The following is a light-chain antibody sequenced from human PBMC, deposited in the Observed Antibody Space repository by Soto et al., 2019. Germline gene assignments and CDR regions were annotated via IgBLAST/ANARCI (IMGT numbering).Light chain of an antibody. V-gene: IGKV1-5*01. Sequence: DIQMTQSPSTLSASVGDSVTITCRASQYFSSWLAWYQQKPGKAPKLLIYGVSSLQSWVPSRFSGSGSGTEFTLTITSLQPEDFATYYCQQYQRYSPTFGQGTKV. J-gene: IGKJ1*01. CDR3: QQYQRYSPT. CDR1: QYFSSW. CDR2: GVS.